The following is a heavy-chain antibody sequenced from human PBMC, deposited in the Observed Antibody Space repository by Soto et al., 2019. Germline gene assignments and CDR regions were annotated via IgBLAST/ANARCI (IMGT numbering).Heavy chain of an antibody. CDR1: GGSISTYY. J-gene: IGHJ4*02. Sequence: SETLSLTCTVSGGSISTYYWNWIRQPPGKGLESIGYIYYSGSANYSPSLKSRVTISVDTSKNEFSLKLSSVTAADTAVYYCARVSNPYSSSFSFDYWGQGTLVTVSS. CDR3: ARVSNPYSSSFSFDY. V-gene: IGHV4-59*01. CDR2: IYYSGSA. D-gene: IGHD6-13*01.